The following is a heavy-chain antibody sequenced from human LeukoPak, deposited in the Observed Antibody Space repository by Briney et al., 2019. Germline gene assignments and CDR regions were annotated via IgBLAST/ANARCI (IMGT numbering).Heavy chain of an antibody. J-gene: IGHJ4*02. D-gene: IGHD3-16*01. V-gene: IGHV5-51*01. Sequence: GEFLKISCKGSGYSFTNYWIGWVRQMPGKGLEWMGIISPADSDTRYSPSFQGQVTISADKSISTAYLQWSSLKASDTAMYYCARQEYSYASDFDYWGQGTLVTVSS. CDR1: GYSFTNYW. CDR2: ISPADSDT. CDR3: ARQEYSYASDFDY.